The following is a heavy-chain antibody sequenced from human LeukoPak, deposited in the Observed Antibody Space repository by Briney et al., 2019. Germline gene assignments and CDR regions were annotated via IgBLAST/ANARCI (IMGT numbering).Heavy chain of an antibody. Sequence: PGGSLRLSCAASGFTFSSYSMNWVRQAPGKGLEWVSSISSSSSYIYYADSVKGRFTISRDNAKNSLYLQMNSLRAEDTAVYYCARVENSGSYFDYWGQGTLVTVSS. CDR3: ARVENSGSYFDY. V-gene: IGHV3-21*01. CDR2: ISSSSSYI. CDR1: GFTFSSYS. D-gene: IGHD1-26*01. J-gene: IGHJ4*02.